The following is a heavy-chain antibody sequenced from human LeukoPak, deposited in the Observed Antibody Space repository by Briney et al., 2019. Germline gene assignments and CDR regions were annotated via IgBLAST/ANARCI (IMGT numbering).Heavy chain of an antibody. CDR3: ARGGTYCGDGCYGTNL. CDR2: ISTSPSAM. Sequence: PGGSLRLSCTASGFTFSSYAMNWVRQAPGKGLEWVSSISTSPSAMNYADSVKGRFTISRDNAKNSLYLQMSSLRDEDTAVYYCARGGTYCGDGCYGTNLWGQGTLVTVSS. D-gene: IGHD2-21*02. J-gene: IGHJ5*02. CDR1: GFTFSSYA. V-gene: IGHV3-21*06.